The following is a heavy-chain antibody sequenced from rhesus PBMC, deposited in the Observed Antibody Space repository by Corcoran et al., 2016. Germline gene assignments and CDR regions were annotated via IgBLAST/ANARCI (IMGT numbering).Heavy chain of an antibody. CDR3: ARGGQSGYFDL. D-gene: IGHD2-39*01. Sequence: QVQLQESGPGLVKPSETLSLTCAVSGYSIRNNYWNWFRQPPGKGLDWIGTIYGSTGSNYLNPSLPSRVTLSVDTSKNQFSLKLTSVTAADTAVYYCARGGQSGYFDLWGPGTPITISS. V-gene: IGHV4S14*01. CDR2: IYGSTGSN. J-gene: IGHJ2*01. CDR1: GYSIRNNY.